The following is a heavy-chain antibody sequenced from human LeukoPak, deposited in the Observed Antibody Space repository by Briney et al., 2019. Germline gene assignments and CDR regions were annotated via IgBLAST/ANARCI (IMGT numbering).Heavy chain of an antibody. CDR3: TRAHTNYYDSSGY. CDR2: INNDGSIT. V-gene: IGHV3-74*01. D-gene: IGHD3-22*01. J-gene: IGHJ4*02. Sequence: PGGSLRLSCAASGFTFSSYWMHWVRQAPGKGLVWVSRINNDGSITRYADSVKGRFTISRDNAKNKLYLQMNSLRAEDTAVYYCTRAHTNYYDSSGYWGQGTLVTVSS. CDR1: GFTFSSYW.